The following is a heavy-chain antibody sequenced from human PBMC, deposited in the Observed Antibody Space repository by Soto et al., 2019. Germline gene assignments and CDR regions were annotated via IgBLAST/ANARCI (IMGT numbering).Heavy chain of an antibody. V-gene: IGHV4-59*01. J-gene: IGHJ6*02. CDR1: GGSISSYY. Sequence: SETLSLTCSVSGGSISSYYWSWIRQPPGKGLEWIGYIYYSGSTNYNPSLKSRVTISVDTSKNQFSLKLSSVTAADTAVYYCARLDLWFGEQKMYHYYGMDVWGQGTTVTVSS. D-gene: IGHD3-10*01. CDR2: IYYSGST. CDR3: ARLDLWFGEQKMYHYYGMDV.